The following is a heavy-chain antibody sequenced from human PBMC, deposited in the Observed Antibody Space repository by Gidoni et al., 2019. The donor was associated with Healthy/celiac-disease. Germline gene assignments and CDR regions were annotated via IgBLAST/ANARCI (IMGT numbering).Heavy chain of an antibody. J-gene: IGHJ5*02. CDR1: GGSISSGSYY. CDR3: ARGVAIRGSWFDP. CDR2: IYTSGST. V-gene: IGHV4-61*02. Sequence: QVQLQESGPGLVKPSQTLSLTCTVSGGSISSGSYYWSWIRQPAGKGLEWIGRIYTSGSTNYNPSLKSRVTMSVDTSKNQFSLKLSSVTAADTAVYYCARGVAIRGSWFDPWGQGTLVTVSS. D-gene: IGHD3-16*01.